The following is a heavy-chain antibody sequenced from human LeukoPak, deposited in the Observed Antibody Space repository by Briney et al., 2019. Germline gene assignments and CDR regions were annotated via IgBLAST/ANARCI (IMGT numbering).Heavy chain of an antibody. J-gene: IGHJ6*03. V-gene: IGHV1-2*02. CDR2: INPNSGDT. CDR3: ARDWGSVYYYYYMDV. D-gene: IGHD3-16*01. Sequence: ASVKVSCKASGYTFSDYYIHWVRQAPGQGLEWMGWINPNSGDTNYAQKFQGRVTMTRDTSISTAYMELSRLRSDDTAVYYCARDWGSVYYYYYMDVWGKGTTVTVSS. CDR1: GYTFSDYY.